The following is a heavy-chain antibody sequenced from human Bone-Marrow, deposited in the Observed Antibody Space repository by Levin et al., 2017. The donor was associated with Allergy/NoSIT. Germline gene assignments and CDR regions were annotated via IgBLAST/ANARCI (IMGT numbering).Heavy chain of an antibody. D-gene: IGHD6-6*01. J-gene: IGHJ6*03. CDR3: AWIAARPLYYYYYYMDV. V-gene: IGHV4-4*02. CDR1: GGSISSSNW. CDR2: IYHSGST. Sequence: SETLSLTCAVSGGSISSSNWWSWVRQPPGKGLEWIGEIYHSGSTNYNPSLKSRVTISVDKSKNQFSLKLSSVTAADTAVYYCAWIAARPLYYYYYYMDVWGKGTTVTVSS.